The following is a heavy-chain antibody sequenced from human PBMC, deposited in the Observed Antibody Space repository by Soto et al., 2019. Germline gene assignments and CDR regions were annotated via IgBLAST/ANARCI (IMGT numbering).Heavy chain of an antibody. Sequence: QVQLQESGPGLVKPSETLSLTCTVSGGSVSSGSYYWSWIRQPPGKGLEWIGYIYYSGGTNYNPSPKSRVTISVDTSKNQFSLKLSSVTAADTAVYYCARGIEGWYQGRYYYGMDVWGQGTTVTVSS. J-gene: IGHJ6*02. CDR1: GGSVSSGSYY. CDR2: IYYSGGT. D-gene: IGHD6-19*01. CDR3: ARGIEGWYQGRYYYGMDV. V-gene: IGHV4-61*01.